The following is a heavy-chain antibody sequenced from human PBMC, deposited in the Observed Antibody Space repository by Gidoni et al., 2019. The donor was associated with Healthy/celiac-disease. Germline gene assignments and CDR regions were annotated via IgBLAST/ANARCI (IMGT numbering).Heavy chain of an antibody. CDR1: GFNFRRHS. Sequence: EVQPVESGGGLVKPGGSLRLSCAAPGFNFRRHSLNWVRQAPGKGLEWVSSISSSSSDISYADSVKGRFTISRDNAKNSLYLQMNSLRAEDTAVYYCARDHQRPHYDFWSGYSNWFDPWGQGTLVTVSS. CDR3: ARDHQRPHYDFWSGYSNWFDP. D-gene: IGHD3-3*01. CDR2: ISSSSSDI. V-gene: IGHV3-21*01. J-gene: IGHJ5*02.